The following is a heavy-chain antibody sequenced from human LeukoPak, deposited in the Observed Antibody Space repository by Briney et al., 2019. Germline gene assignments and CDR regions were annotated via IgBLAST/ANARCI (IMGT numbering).Heavy chain of an antibody. Sequence: SETLSLTCTVSGGSISSYYWSWIRQPAGRGLEWIGRIQTSGSTNYNPSLKSRVTMSVDTSKNKFSLRVNSVTAADTAVYYCARVGSGWSFDYWGQGTLVTVSS. CDR3: ARVGSGWSFDY. J-gene: IGHJ4*02. CDR1: GGSISSYY. D-gene: IGHD6-19*01. V-gene: IGHV4-4*07. CDR2: IQTSGST.